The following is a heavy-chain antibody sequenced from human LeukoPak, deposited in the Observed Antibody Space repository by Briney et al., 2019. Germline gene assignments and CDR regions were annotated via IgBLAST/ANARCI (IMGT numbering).Heavy chain of an antibody. D-gene: IGHD1/OR15-1a*01. V-gene: IGHV3-7*01. J-gene: IGHJ4*02. CDR2: IKQDGSEK. Sequence: GGSLRLSCAASGFTVSSYWMSWVRQAPGKGLEWVANIKQDGSEKYYVDSVKGRSTISRDNAKNSLYLQMNSLRAEDTAVYYCAREGTGVIDYWGQGTLVTVSS. CDR1: GFTVSSYW. CDR3: AREGTGVIDY.